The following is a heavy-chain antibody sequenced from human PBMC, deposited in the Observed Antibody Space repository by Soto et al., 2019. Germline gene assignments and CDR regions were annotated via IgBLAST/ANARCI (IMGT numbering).Heavy chain of an antibody. V-gene: IGHV4-59*08. CDR1: GGSIDFYY. CDR3: AKPTRRETCDGTDCYKGGWFDP. CDR2: IYYRGNT. Sequence: QVQLQESGPGLVKPSETLSLTCTVSGGSIDFYYWSWIRQSPGKGLEWIGHIYYRGNTNYNPSLKGRVTISSDTSKNQLSLSLRSVTAADTALYYCAKPTRRETCDGTDCYKGGWFDPWGKGTLFTVSS. J-gene: IGHJ5*02. D-gene: IGHD2-2*02.